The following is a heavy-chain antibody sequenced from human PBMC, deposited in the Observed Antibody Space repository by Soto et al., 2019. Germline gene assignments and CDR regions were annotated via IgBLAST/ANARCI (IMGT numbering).Heavy chain of an antibody. V-gene: IGHV3-72*01. CDR1: GFTFSDHY. J-gene: IGHJ3*02. Sequence: PGGSLRLSCAASGFTFSDHYMDWVRQAPGKGLEWVGRTRNKANSYTTEYAASVKGRFTISRDDSKNSLYLQMNSLKTEDTAVYYCARETTYYYDSSGYYRDAFDIWGQGTMVTVSS. CDR2: TRNKANSYTT. D-gene: IGHD3-22*01. CDR3: ARETTYYYDSSGYYRDAFDI.